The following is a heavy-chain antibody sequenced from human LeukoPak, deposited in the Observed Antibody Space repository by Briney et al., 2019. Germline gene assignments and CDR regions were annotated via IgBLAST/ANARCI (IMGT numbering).Heavy chain of an antibody. V-gene: IGHV4-59*01. Sequence: SETLSLTCTVSGGSISSYYWSWIRQPPGKGLEWIGYIYYSGSTNYNPSLKSRVTISVDTSKNQFSLKLSSVTAADTAVYYCVRVGGSSGYHDYWGQGTLVTVSS. J-gene: IGHJ4*02. CDR3: VRVGGSSGYHDY. D-gene: IGHD3-22*01. CDR1: GGSISSYY. CDR2: IYYSGST.